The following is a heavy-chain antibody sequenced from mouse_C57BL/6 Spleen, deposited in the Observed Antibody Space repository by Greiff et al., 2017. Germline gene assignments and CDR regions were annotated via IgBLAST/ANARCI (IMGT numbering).Heavy chain of an antibody. J-gene: IGHJ3*01. CDR2: IYPGDGDT. V-gene: IGHV1-80*01. CDR1: GYAFSSYW. Sequence: VQLQQSGAELVKPGASVKISCKASGYAFSSYWMNWVKQRPGKGLEWIGQIYPGDGDTNYNGKFKGKATLTADKSSSTAYMQLSSLTSEDSAVYFCAREGGGSSFSPWFAYWGQGTLVTVSA. CDR3: AREGGGSSFSPWFAY. D-gene: IGHD1-1*01.